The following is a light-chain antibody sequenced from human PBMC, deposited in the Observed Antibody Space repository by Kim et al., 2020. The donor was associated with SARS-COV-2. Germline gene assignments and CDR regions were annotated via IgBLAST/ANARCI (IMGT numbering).Light chain of an antibody. CDR1: NSNVGTNG. V-gene: IGLV1-44*01. Sequence: GQKVTSYGSGSNSNVGTNGVNWDQHVPGAAPKLLIFNNYERPSGVPDRFYGSRSGTSASLAISGLQSDDEADYYCAVWDDSLHGVVFGGGTQLTVL. J-gene: IGLJ2*01. CDR2: NNY. CDR3: AVWDDSLHGVV.